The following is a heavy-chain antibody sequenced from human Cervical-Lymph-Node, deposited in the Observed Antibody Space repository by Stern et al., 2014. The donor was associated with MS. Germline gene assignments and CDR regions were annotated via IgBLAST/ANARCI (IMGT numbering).Heavy chain of an antibody. Sequence: VQLESGAEVKKPGASVKVSCTASGYTFTDYYMHWVRQAPGQGLEWMGWINPNSGGSNYAQKFQGRVTMTRDTSISTAYMELSSLRSDDTAIYYCARNRALYSNTFDFDYWGQGTLVTVSS. V-gene: IGHV1-2*02. CDR3: ARNRALYSNTFDFDY. D-gene: IGHD6-13*01. J-gene: IGHJ4*02. CDR2: INPNSGGS. CDR1: GYTFTDYY.